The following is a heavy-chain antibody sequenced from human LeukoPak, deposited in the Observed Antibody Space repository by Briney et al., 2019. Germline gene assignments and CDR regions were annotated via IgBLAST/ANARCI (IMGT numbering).Heavy chain of an antibody. CDR3: ARDEGCGGDCYSGYYYGMDV. J-gene: IGHJ6*02. CDR2: IYSGGST. Sequence: PGGSLRLSCAASGFTFSTYWMTWVRQPPGKGLEWVSVIYSGGSTYYADSVKGRFTISRDNSKNTLYLQMNSLRAEDTAVYYCARDEGCGGDCYSGYYYGMDVWGQGTTVTVSS. D-gene: IGHD2-21*02. V-gene: IGHV3-53*01. CDR1: GFTFSTYW.